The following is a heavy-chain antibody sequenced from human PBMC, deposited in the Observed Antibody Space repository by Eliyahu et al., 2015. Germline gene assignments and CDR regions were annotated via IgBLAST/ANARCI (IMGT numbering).Heavy chain of an antibody. D-gene: IGHD3-10*01. CDR3: AKDSAEGSLH. Sequence: QVQLVESGGGVVQPERSLRLFCAASGFNFSRYAMHWVRQAPGKGLEWVAVMSFDGDKIKYVDSVKGRFTISRDNSKNTLYLEMNSLRPEDTGLYYCAKDSAEGSLHWGQGTLVTVSS. CDR2: MSFDGDKI. V-gene: IGHV3-30*18. J-gene: IGHJ4*02. CDR1: GFNFSRYA.